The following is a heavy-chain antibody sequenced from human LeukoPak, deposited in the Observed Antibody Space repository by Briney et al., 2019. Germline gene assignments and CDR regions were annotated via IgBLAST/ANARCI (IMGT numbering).Heavy chain of an antibody. V-gene: IGHV3-30*18. CDR1: GFTFSSYG. Sequence: GGSLRLSCAASGFTFSSYGMHWVRQAPGMGLEWVAVISYDGSNKYYADSVKGRFTISRDNSKNTLYLQMNSLRAEDTAVYYCAKDDSNSSSLHIWGQGTMVTVSS. CDR3: AKDDSNSSSLHI. CDR2: ISYDGSNK. D-gene: IGHD6-13*01. J-gene: IGHJ3*02.